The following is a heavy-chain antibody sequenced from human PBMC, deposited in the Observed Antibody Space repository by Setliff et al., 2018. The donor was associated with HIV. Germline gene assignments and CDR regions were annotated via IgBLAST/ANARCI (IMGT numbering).Heavy chain of an antibody. CDR1: GYTFTGNY. CDR3: AREPPEVTITTHKLDI. CDR2: IHPYTGDT. J-gene: IGHJ3*02. Sequence: ASVKVSCKASGYTFTGNYIHWVRQAPGQGLEWMGWIHPYTGDTDQGQKVQGRLTMTTDTSTNTAYMELTSLRSDDTAVYFCAREPPEVTITTHKLDIWGQGTLVTVSS. D-gene: IGHD1-1*01. V-gene: IGHV1-18*04.